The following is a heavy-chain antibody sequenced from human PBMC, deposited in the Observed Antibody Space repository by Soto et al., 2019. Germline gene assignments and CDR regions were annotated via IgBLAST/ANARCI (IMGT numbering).Heavy chain of an antibody. CDR1: GGSISSSSYY. D-gene: IGHD3-3*01. CDR3: ARCYDFWSGYLYYYYGMDV. V-gene: IGHV4-39*01. J-gene: IGHJ6*02. CDR2: IYYSGST. Sequence: ETLSLTCTVSGGSISSSSYYWGWIRQPPGKGLKWIGSIYYSGSTYYNPSLKSRVTISVDTSKNQFSLKLSSVTAADTAVYYCARCYDFWSGYLYYYYGMDVWGQGTTVTVSS.